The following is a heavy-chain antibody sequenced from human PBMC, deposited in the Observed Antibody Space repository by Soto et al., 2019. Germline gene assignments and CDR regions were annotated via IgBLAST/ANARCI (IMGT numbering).Heavy chain of an antibody. V-gene: IGHV1-18*04. Sequence: GASVKLSCKASGYTFTSYGITWVRQAPGQGLEWMGWISAYNGNTNYAQKLQGRVTMTTDTSTSTAYMELRSLRSDDTAVYYCARDRGGYSNDRSYYYGMDVWGQGTTVTVSS. CDR2: ISAYNGNT. D-gene: IGHD4-4*01. CDR3: ARDRGGYSNDRSYYYGMDV. CDR1: GYTFTSYG. J-gene: IGHJ6*02.